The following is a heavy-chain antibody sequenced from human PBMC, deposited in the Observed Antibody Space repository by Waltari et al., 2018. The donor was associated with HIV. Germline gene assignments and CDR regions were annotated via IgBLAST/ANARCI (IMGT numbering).Heavy chain of an antibody. J-gene: IGHJ5*01. CDR1: GGAFSGFY. Sequence: QVQLQQWGAGLLRPSETLSLTCGVHGGAFSGFYWSWIRQSPGKGLEWLGEINQRGHINDNPSLRNRVTISVDASRAQFFLKVTAMTAADTAIYYCARHFPLCSSTNCYEFDYWGPGTQVTVSS. D-gene: IGHD2-2*01. V-gene: IGHV4-34*02. CDR2: INQRGHI. CDR3: ARHFPLCSSTNCYEFDY.